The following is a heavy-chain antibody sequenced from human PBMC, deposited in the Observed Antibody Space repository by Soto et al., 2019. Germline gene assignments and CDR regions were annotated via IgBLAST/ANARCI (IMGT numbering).Heavy chain of an antibody. CDR1: GFTFSSYD. D-gene: IGHD3-3*01. CDR3: ARDSRSYDFWSGYPHYYYYGMDV. J-gene: IGHJ6*02. Sequence: EVQLVESGGGLVQPGGSLRLSCAASGFTFSSYDMHWVRQATGKGLEWVSAIGTAGDTYYPGSVKGRFTISRENARNSLYLQMNSLRAEDTAVYYCARDSRSYDFWSGYPHYYYYGMDVWGQGTTVTVSS. CDR2: IGTAGDT. V-gene: IGHV3-13*01.